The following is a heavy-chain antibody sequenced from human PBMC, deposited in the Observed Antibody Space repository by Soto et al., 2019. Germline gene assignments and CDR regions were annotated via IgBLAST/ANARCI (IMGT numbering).Heavy chain of an antibody. V-gene: IGHV3-30*18. CDR2: ISYDGSNK. CDR3: AKVVEGWFDP. D-gene: IGHD3-3*01. CDR1: GFTFSSYG. J-gene: IGHJ5*02. Sequence: QVQLVESGGGVVQPGRSLRLSCAASGFTFSSYGMHWVRQAPGKGLEWVAVISYDGSNKYYADSVKGRFTISRDNSKNTLYLQMNSLRAEDTAVYYRAKVVEGWFDPWGQETLVTVSS.